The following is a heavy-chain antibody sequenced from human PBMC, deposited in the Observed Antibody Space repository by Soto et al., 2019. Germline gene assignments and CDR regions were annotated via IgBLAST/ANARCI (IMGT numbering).Heavy chain of an antibody. Sequence: QVQLVQSGAEVKKPGSSVKVSCKASGGTFNSYAISWVRQAPGQGLEWMGGIISISGTANYAQKFQGRVTITADDSTSTAYMELSSLRSEDTAVYYCARSQGSSTSLEIYYYYYYGMDVWGQGTTVTVSS. CDR1: GGTFNSYA. J-gene: IGHJ6*02. CDR2: IISISGTA. CDR3: ARSQGSSTSLEIYYYYYYGMDV. D-gene: IGHD2-2*01. V-gene: IGHV1-69*01.